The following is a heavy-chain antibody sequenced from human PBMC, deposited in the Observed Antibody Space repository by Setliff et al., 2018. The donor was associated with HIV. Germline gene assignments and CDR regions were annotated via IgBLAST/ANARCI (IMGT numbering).Heavy chain of an antibody. CDR2: INHSGIT. J-gene: IGHJ4*02. CDR3: ARGRFHRLHRPYSGSGSLGIQYFDY. Sequence: PSETLSLTCAVHGGSFNGYYWTWIRQPPGKGLEWIGGINHSGITNYNPSLKSRVTISVDTSKIQFSLRLNSVTATETALYYCARGRFHRLHRPYSGSGSLGIQYFDYWGQGTLVTVSS. D-gene: IGHD3-10*01. CDR1: GGSFNGYY. V-gene: IGHV4-34*01.